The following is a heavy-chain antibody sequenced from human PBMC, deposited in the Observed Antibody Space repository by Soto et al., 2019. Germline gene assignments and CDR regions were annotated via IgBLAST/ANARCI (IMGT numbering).Heavy chain of an antibody. D-gene: IGHD1-20*01. CDR3: AAYKVLRYKNERSGPPD. CDR1: GFTFGSSA. J-gene: IGHJ4*02. CDR2: IVVGSGNT. V-gene: IGHV1-58*01. Sequence: SVTVSCKASGFTFGSSAVQWVRQARGQRLECIGWIVVGSGNTNYAQKFQERVTITRDILTSTAYMELSSLTSEDTAVYYCAAYKVLRYKNERSGPPDWGQGTKVTVSS.